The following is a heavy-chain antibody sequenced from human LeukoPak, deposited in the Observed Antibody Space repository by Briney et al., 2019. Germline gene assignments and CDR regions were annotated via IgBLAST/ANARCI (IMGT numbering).Heavy chain of an antibody. D-gene: IGHD6-13*01. CDR2: MNPNSGNT. CDR1: GYTFTSYD. V-gene: IGHV1-8*01. J-gene: IGHJ4*02. Sequence: GASVKVSCKASGYTFTSYDINWVRQATGQGLEWMGWMNPNSGNTGCAQKFQGRVTMTRNTSISTAYMELSSLRSEDTAVYYCARVLKQQLVRVFGYWGQGTLVTVSS. CDR3: ARVLKQQLVRVFGY.